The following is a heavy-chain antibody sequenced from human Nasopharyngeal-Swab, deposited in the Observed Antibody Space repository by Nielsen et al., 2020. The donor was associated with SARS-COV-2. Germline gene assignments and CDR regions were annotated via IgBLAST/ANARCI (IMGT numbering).Heavy chain of an antibody. CDR1: GGSISSGSYY. V-gene: IGHV4-61*02. CDR2: IYTSGST. Sequence: SETLSLTCTVSGGSISSGSYYWSWIRQPAGKGLEWIGRIYTSGSTNYNPSLKSRVTISVDTSKNQFSLKLSSVTAADTAVYYCARSGGGYFYYWGQGTLVTVSS. J-gene: IGHJ4*02. CDR3: ARSGGGYFYY. D-gene: IGHD3-16*01.